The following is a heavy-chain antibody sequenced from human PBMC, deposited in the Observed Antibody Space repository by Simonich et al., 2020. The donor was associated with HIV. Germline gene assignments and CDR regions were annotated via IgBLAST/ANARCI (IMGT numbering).Heavy chain of an antibody. V-gene: IGHV1-18*01. Sequence: QVQLVQSGVEVKKPGASVKVSCKASGYTFTSYGITWVRQAPGQGIEWMGWITAYKWNTNYAQKFQGSGTMTADTSTTTAYMELRSLRSDDTAVYYCARGLDYYFDYWGQGTLVTVSS. J-gene: IGHJ4*02. CDR2: ITAYKWNT. CDR1: GYTFTSYG. D-gene: IGHD5-12*01. CDR3: ARGLDYYFDY.